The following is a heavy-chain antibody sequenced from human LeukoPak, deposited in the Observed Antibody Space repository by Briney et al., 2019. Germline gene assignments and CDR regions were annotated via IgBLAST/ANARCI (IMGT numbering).Heavy chain of an antibody. V-gene: IGHV1-2*02. CDR2: INPNSGGT. D-gene: IGHD2-2*01. Sequence: ASVKVSCKASGYTFTGYYMHWVRQAPGQGLEWMGWINPNSGGTNYAQKFQGRVTMTRDTSISTAYMELSRLRSDDTAVYYCARDRSDIVEVPAAQWGQGTLVTVSS. J-gene: IGHJ4*02. CDR1: GYTFTGYY. CDR3: ARDRSDIVEVPAAQ.